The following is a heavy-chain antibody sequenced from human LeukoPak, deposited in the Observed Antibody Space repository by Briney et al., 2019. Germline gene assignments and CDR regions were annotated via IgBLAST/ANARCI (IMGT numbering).Heavy chain of an antibody. Sequence: ASVKVSCKVSGYSLTELSMHWVRQAPGRGLEWMGGFDPEDGETIYAQKFQGRVTMTEDTSTDTAYMELSSLRSEDTAVYYCATATYSSGWYLTFWGQGTLVTVSS. D-gene: IGHD6-19*01. CDR1: GYSLTELS. V-gene: IGHV1-24*01. CDR3: ATATYSSGWYLTF. CDR2: FDPEDGET. J-gene: IGHJ4*02.